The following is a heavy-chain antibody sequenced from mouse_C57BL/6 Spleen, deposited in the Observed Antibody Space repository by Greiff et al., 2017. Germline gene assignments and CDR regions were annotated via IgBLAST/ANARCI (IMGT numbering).Heavy chain of an antibody. D-gene: IGHD4-1*01. CDR2: INPSSGYT. J-gene: IGHJ3*01. CDR3: ASSAGTAFAY. Sequence: QVQLQESGAELARPGASVKMSCKASGYTFTSYTMHWVKQRPGQGLEWIGYINPSSGYTKYNQKFKDKATLTADKSSSTAYMQLSSLTSEDSAVXYCASSAGTAFAYWGQGTLVTVSA. V-gene: IGHV1-4*01. CDR1: GYTFTSYT.